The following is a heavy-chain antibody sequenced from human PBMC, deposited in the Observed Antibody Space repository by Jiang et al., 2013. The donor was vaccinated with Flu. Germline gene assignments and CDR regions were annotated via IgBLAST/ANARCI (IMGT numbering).Heavy chain of an antibody. V-gene: IGHV1-2*04. D-gene: IGHD3-22*01. CDR2: INPNSGGT. CDR1: GYTFTGYY. J-gene: IGHJ3*02. Sequence: SGAEVKKPGASVKVSCKASGYTFTGYYMHWVRQAPGQGLEWMGWINPNSGGTNYAQKFQGWVTMTRDTSISTAYMELSRLRSDDTAVYYCARVPRYYYDSSGYTDAFDIWGQGTMVTVSS. CDR3: ARVPRYYYDSSGYTDAFDI.